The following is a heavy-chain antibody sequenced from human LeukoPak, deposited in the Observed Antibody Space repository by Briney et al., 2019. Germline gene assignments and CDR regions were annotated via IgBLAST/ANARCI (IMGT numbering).Heavy chain of an antibody. Sequence: GGSLRLSCTASGFTLSNYGMHWVRQAPGKGLEYVSAIGSNGAITYYANSVWGRFTISRDTSKNTLYLQMGSLRAEDMAVYFCARWSGAYDCWGQGALVTVSS. CDR1: GFTLSNYG. J-gene: IGHJ4*02. V-gene: IGHV3-64*01. CDR3: ARWSGAYDC. CDR2: IGSNGAIT. D-gene: IGHD2-21*01.